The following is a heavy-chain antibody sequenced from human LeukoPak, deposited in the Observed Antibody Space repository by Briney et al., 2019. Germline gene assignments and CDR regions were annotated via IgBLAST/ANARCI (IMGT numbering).Heavy chain of an antibody. J-gene: IGHJ4*02. CDR3: ARGLVVVAASVPYYFDY. Sequence: GASVKVSCKASGYTFTSYGISWVRQAPRQGLEWMGWISAYNGNTNYAQKLQGRVTMTTDTSTSTAYMELRSLRSDDTAVYYCARGLVVVAASVPYYFDYWGQGTLVTVSS. V-gene: IGHV1-18*01. CDR1: GYTFTSYG. CDR2: ISAYNGNT. D-gene: IGHD2-15*01.